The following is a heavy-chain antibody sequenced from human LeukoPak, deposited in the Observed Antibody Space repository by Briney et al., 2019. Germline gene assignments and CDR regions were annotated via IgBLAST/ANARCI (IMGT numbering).Heavy chain of an antibody. CDR3: ARANYYDSSGYSPNDY. D-gene: IGHD3-22*01. Sequence: PGGSLRLSCAASGFTFSSYSMNWVRQAPGKGLEWVSSISSSSSYIYYADSVKGRFTISRDNAKSSLYLQMNSLRAEDTAVYYCARANYYDSSGYSPNDYWGQGTLVTVSS. CDR2: ISSSSSYI. J-gene: IGHJ4*02. CDR1: GFTFSSYS. V-gene: IGHV3-21*01.